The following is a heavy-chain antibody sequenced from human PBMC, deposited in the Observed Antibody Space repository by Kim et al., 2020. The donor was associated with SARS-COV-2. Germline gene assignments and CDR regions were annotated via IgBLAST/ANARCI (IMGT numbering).Heavy chain of an antibody. J-gene: IGHJ4*02. Sequence: GGSLRLSCAASGFTFSSYAMNWVRQAPGKGLEWVSVISNSGGTTYYADSVKGRFTISRDNSKNTLYLQMNSLRAEDTAVYYCARRPSGSSWYSGGDYWGQGTLVRVSS. CDR1: GFTFSSYA. CDR2: ISNSGGTT. D-gene: IGHD6-13*01. V-gene: IGHV3-23*01. CDR3: ARRPSGSSWYSGGDY.